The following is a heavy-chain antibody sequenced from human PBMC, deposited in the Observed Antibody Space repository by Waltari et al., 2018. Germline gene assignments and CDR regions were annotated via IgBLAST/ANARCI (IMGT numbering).Heavy chain of an antibody. CDR3: ATMGIAAAGTYFDY. Sequence: QVQLQESGPGLVKPSHTLSLTCTVSGGSISSGSYYWSWIRQPAGKGLEWIGRIYTSGSTNYNPSLKSRVTISVDTSKNQFSLKLSSVTAADTAVYYCATMGIAAAGTYFDYWGQGTLVTVSS. D-gene: IGHD6-13*01. J-gene: IGHJ4*02. CDR1: GGSISSGSYY. V-gene: IGHV4-61*02. CDR2: IYTSGST.